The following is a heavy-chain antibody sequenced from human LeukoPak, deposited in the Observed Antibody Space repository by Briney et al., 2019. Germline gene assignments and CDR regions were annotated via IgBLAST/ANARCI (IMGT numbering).Heavy chain of an antibody. CDR2: IYYSGGT. CDR3: ARMRFGEFALGY. V-gene: IGHV4-59*01. Sequence: PSETLSLTCTVSGGSISSYYWSWIRQPPGKGLEWIGYIYYSGGTNYNPSLKSRVTISVDTSKNQFSLKLSSVTAADTAVYYCARMRFGEFALGYWGQGTLVTVSS. D-gene: IGHD3-10*01. CDR1: GGSISSYY. J-gene: IGHJ4*02.